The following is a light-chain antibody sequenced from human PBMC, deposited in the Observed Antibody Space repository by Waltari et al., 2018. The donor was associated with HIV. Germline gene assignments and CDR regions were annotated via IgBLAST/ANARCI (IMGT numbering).Light chain of an antibody. V-gene: IGKV1-5*03. CDR3: QQYESSPYT. CDR2: KVS. J-gene: IGKJ2*01. Sequence: IQMTQSPSALSASVGDRVTITCRASQSFSDWLAWYQKKPGTAPKLLVYKVSRLQTGVPSRFSGTGSGTEFTLTISGLQPDDSATYYCQQYESSPYTFGQGTTLEVK. CDR1: QSFSDW.